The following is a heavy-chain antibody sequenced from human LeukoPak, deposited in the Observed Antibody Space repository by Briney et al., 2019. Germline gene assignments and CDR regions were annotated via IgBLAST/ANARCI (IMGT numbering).Heavy chain of an antibody. D-gene: IGHD5-12*01. CDR2: ISYDGKYK. V-gene: IGHV3-30*04. J-gene: IGHJ4*02. CDR3: ARGAYNGYDSPDYLDY. Sequence: PGGSLRLSCAASGFSFSSYALHWVRQAPGKGLEWVALISYDGKYKYYADSVRGRFTISRDSSKNTLYLQMNSLRPEDTAVYYSARGAYNGYDSPDYLDYWGQGTLVTVSS. CDR1: GFSFSSYA.